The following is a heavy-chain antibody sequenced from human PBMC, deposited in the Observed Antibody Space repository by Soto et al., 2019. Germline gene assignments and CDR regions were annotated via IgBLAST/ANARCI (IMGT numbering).Heavy chain of an antibody. J-gene: IGHJ4*02. CDR2: ISAYNGNT. V-gene: IGHV1-18*01. CDR1: GYTFTSYG. D-gene: IGHD6-13*01. CDR3: ARDAAAGLNDY. Sequence: QVQLVQSGAEVKKPGASVKVSCKASGYTFTSYGISWVRQAPGQGLEWMGWISAYNGNTKYVQKFKGRVTITTDTSTSTGYMELRSLRSDDTAVYYCARDAAAGLNDYWGQGTLVTVSS.